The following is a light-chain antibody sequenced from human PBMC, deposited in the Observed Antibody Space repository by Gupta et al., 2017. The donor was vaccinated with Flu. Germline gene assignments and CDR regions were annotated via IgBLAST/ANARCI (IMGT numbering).Light chain of an antibody. CDR1: SSDVGGYEY. CDR3: SSYAGSDNVL. J-gene: IGLJ3*02. Sequence: SVAISCTGTSSDVGGYEYVAWYQQHPGKAPKLMIYEVSRQPSGVPDRFSGSKSGNTASLTVSGLQAEDEADDYCSSYAGSDNVLFGGGTKLT. CDR2: EVS. V-gene: IGLV2-8*01.